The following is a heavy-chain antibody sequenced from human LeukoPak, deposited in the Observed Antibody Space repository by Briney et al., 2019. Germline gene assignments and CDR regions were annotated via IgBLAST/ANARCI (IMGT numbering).Heavy chain of an antibody. V-gene: IGHV3-23*01. CDR1: GFTFSSYA. D-gene: IGHD3-22*01. CDR2: ISGSGGST. Sequence: PGGSLRLSCAASGFTFSSYAMSWVRQAPGKGLEWVSAISGSGGSTYYADSVKGRFTISRDNSKNTLYLQMNSLRAEDTAVYYCAILPTMIVVVTSDYWGQRTLVTVSS. CDR3: AILPTMIVVVTSDY. J-gene: IGHJ4*02.